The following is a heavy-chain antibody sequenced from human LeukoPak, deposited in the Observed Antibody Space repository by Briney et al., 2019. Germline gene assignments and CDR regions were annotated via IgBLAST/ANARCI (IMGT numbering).Heavy chain of an antibody. J-gene: IGHJ4*02. D-gene: IGHD4-17*01. V-gene: IGHV4-34*01. Sequence: PSVTLSLTCAVYGGSFSGYYWSWIRQPPGKGLEWIGEINHSGSTNYNPSLKSRVTISVDTSKNRFSLKLTSVTAADTAVYYCARGKTRYGDYVLWYYWGQGTLVTVSS. CDR3: ARGKTRYGDYVLWYY. CDR2: INHSGST. CDR1: GGSFSGYY.